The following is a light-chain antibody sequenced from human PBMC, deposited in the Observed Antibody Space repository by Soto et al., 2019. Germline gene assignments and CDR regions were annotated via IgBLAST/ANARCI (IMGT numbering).Light chain of an antibody. V-gene: IGKV3-20*01. CDR1: QSVSSSY. Sequence: EIVLTQSPGTLSLSPGERATLSYRASQSVSSSYLAWYQQKPGQAPRLLIYDASSRATGIPDRFSGSGSGTDFALTISRLEPEDFAVYYCQQYGSSPGTFGQGTKVEIK. CDR3: QQYGSSPGT. J-gene: IGKJ1*01. CDR2: DAS.